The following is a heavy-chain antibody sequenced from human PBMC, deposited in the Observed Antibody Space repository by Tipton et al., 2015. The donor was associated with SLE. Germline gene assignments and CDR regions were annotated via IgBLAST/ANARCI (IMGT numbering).Heavy chain of an antibody. J-gene: IGHJ6*02. CDR2: IYSSGST. Sequence: TLSLTCTVSGASVSSGDYYWSWIRQPPGKGLEWIGYIYSSGSTNYNPSLKSRVTISLDTSKNQFSLKLSSVTAADTAVYYCAIRFLEWLPRSYYYGMDVWGQGTTVTVSS. V-gene: IGHV4-61*08. CDR1: GASVSSGDYY. D-gene: IGHD3-3*01. CDR3: AIRFLEWLPRSYYYGMDV.